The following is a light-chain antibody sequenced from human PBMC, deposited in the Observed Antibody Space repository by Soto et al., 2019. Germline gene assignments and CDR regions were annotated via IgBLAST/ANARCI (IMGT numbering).Light chain of an antibody. CDR3: QQNYNSPYT. CDR2: AAS. CDR1: QGISSY. Sequence: AIRLTQSPPTFSASTGDRVTITCRASQGISSYLAWYQQKPGKAPKLLIYAASTLHSGVPARFSGSGSGTDFTLTISSLQPEDFATYYCQQNYNSPYTFGGGTKVDIK. J-gene: IGKJ4*01. V-gene: IGKV1-8*01.